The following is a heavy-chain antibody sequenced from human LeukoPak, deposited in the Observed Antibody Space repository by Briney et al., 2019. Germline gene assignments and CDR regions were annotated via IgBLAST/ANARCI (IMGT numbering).Heavy chain of an antibody. Sequence: SETLSLTCTVSGGSISGGYWSWIRQPPGRGLGWIGYVYTSGSTNYNPSLKSRVTISVDTSKSQFALKLSSVTAADTAVYYCAKSYFDYSTYYSYYFNLWGQGALVTVSS. D-gene: IGHD4-11*01. J-gene: IGHJ4*02. CDR3: AKSYFDYSTYYSYYFNL. CDR2: VYTSGST. CDR1: GGSISGGY. V-gene: IGHV4-4*09.